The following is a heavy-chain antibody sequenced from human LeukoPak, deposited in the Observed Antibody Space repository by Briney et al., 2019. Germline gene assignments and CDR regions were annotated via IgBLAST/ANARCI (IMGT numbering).Heavy chain of an antibody. V-gene: IGHV3-21*01. CDR3: ARDADPPGSLDV. J-gene: IGHJ6*02. CDR1: GFTFSSYA. Sequence: KPGGSLRLSCAASGFTFSSYAMSWVRQAPGKGLEWVSSISSSSSYIYYADSVKGRFTISRDNAKNSLYLQMNSLRAEDTAVYYCARDADPPGSLDVWGQGTTVTVSS. D-gene: IGHD3-10*01. CDR2: ISSSSSYI.